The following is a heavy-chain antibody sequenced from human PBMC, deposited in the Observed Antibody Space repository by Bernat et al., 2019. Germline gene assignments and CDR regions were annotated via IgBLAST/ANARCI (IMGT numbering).Heavy chain of an antibody. CDR2: IKQDGSEK. D-gene: IGHD6-13*01. CDR3: ARIDEGNTWSRDY. V-gene: IGHV3-7*03. J-gene: IGHJ4*02. CDR1: GFTFSSYW. Sequence: EVQLVESGGGLVQPGGSLRLSCAASGFTFSSYWMSLVRQAPGKGLEWVANIKQDGSEKHYVDSVKGRFTISRDNAKNSLYLQMNSLRAEDTAVYYCARIDEGNTWSRDYWGQGTLVSVSS.